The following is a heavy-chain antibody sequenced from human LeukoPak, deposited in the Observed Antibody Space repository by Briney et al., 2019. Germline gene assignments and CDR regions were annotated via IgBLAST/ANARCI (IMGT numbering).Heavy chain of an antibody. CDR1: GFTFSSYE. CDR2: ISSSGSTI. Sequence: PGGSLRLSCAASGFTFSSYEMNWVRQAPGKGLEWVSYISSSGSTIYYADSVKGRFTISRDNAKNSLYLQMNSLRAEDTAVYYCAKDQDGPDDDYYYYYMDVWGKGTTVTVSS. CDR3: AKDQDGPDDDYYYYYMDV. J-gene: IGHJ6*03. D-gene: IGHD5-24*01. V-gene: IGHV3-48*03.